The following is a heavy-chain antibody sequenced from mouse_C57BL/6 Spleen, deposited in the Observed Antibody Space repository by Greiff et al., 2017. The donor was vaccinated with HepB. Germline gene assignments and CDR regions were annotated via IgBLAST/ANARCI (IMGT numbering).Heavy chain of an antibody. V-gene: IGHV14-1*01. Sequence: EVQLQQSGAELVRPGASVKLSCTASGFNIKDYYMHWVKQRPEQGLEWIGRIDPEDGDTEYAPKFQGKATMTADTSSNTAYLQLSSLTSEDTAVYYCTSSGAMMVTTLYYYAMDYWGQGTSVTVSS. CDR2: IDPEDGDT. CDR3: TSSGAMMVTTLYYYAMDY. J-gene: IGHJ4*01. CDR1: GFNIKDYY. D-gene: IGHD2-3*01.